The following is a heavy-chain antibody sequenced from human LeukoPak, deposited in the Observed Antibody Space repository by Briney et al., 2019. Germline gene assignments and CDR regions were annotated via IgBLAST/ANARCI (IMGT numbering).Heavy chain of an antibody. CDR2: IYPGDSET. J-gene: IGHJ3*02. CDR3: ARPRQWHRNDAFDI. V-gene: IGHV5-51*01. CDR1: GYSFTSYW. D-gene: IGHD6-19*01. Sequence: GESLKISCKGSGYSFTSYWIGWVRQMPGTGLEWMGIIYPGDSETIYSPSFQGQVTISADQSISTAHLQWSGLKASDTAMYYCARPRQWHRNDAFDIWGQGTMVTVSS.